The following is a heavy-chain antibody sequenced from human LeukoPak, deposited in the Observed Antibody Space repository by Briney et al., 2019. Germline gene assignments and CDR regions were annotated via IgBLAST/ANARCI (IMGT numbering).Heavy chain of an antibody. CDR2: ISVSGNT. V-gene: IGHV3-23*01. Sequence: GGSLRLSCAASGFTFSSYAMSWVRQAPGKGLEWVSAISVSGNTYHADSVKGRFTISRDSSKNTLYLQMNSLRAEDAAVYYCAKAPVTTCSGAYCYPFDYWGQGTLVTVSS. CDR1: GFTFSSYA. D-gene: IGHD2-15*01. J-gene: IGHJ4*02. CDR3: AKAPVTTCSGAYCYPFDY.